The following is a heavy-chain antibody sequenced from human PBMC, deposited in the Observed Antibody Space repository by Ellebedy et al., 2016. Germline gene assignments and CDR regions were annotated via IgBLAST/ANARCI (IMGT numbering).Heavy chain of an antibody. V-gene: IGHV3-66*01. D-gene: IGHD6-13*01. J-gene: IGHJ4*02. CDR1: GFTVSTNY. CDR3: ARGGRGSSWYLDY. CDR2: IYSGGYT. Sequence: GESLKISXAASGFTVSTNYMSWVRQAPGKGLEWVSIIYSGGYTYYADSVRGRFTISRDSSQNTLYLHMNSLRAEDTAVYYCARGGRGSSWYLDYWGQGTLVTVSS.